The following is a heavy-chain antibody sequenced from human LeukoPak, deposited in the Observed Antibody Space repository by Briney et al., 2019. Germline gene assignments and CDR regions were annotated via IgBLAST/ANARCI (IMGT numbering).Heavy chain of an antibody. Sequence: PSETLSLTCTVSGGSISSGSYYWSWIRQPAGKGLEWIGRIYTSGSTDYNPSLKSRVTMSVDTSKNQFSLRLTSVTAADTAVYYCALGYSYGYYYPLDIWGQGTMVTVSS. D-gene: IGHD5-18*01. CDR3: ALGYSYGYYYPLDI. CDR1: GGSISSGSYY. V-gene: IGHV4-61*02. J-gene: IGHJ3*02. CDR2: IYTSGST.